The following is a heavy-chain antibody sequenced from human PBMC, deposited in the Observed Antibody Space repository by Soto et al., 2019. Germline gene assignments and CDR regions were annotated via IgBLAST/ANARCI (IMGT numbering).Heavy chain of an antibody. CDR2: ISSSSSYI. CDR1: GFTFSSYS. V-gene: IGHV3-21*01. CDR3: ARDPGAYSRSAFDI. J-gene: IGHJ3*02. Sequence: EVQLVESGGGLVKPGGSLRLSCAASGFTFSSYSMNWVRQAPGKGLEWVSSISSSSSYIYYADSVKGRFTISRDNAKNSLYLQMNSLRAEDTAVYYCARDPGAYSRSAFDIWGQGTMVTVSS. D-gene: IGHD6-6*01.